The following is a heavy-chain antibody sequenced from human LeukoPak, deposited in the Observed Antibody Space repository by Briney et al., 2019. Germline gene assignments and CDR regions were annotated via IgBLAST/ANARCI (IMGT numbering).Heavy chain of an antibody. V-gene: IGHV4-61*02. Sequence: SETLSLTCTVSGGSISSGSYYWSWIRQPAGKGLEWIGRIYTSGSTNYNPSLKSRVTISVDTSKNQFSLKLSSVTAADTAVFYCASNTVPDYYYYMDVWGKGTTVTVSS. CDR3: ASNTVPDYYYYMDV. D-gene: IGHD1-1*01. J-gene: IGHJ6*03. CDR1: GGSISSGSYY. CDR2: IYTSGST.